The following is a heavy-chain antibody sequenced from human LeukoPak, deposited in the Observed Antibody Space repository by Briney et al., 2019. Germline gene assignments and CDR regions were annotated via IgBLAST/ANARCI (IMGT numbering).Heavy chain of an antibody. V-gene: IGHV3-23*01. CDR3: ARDRVWYGSGSYYYFDY. D-gene: IGHD3-10*01. CDR1: GFTFSNYA. CDR2: ISDSGDST. J-gene: IGHJ4*02. Sequence: PGGSLRLSCAASGFTFSNYAMSWVRQAPGKGLEWVSGISDSGDSTYHADSVKGRFTISRDNSKNTLYLQMNSLRAEDTAVYYCARDRVWYGSGSYYYFDYWGQGTLVTVSS.